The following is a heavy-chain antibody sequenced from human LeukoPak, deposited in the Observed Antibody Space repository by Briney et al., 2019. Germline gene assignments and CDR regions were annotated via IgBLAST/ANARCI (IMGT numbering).Heavy chain of an antibody. Sequence: PSETLSLTCAVSGYSISRGYSWGWVRQPPGKGLECMGTIHHSGSTYYSPSLKSRLTISLDTPKNHFSLKLTSVTAADTAVYYCARFDYIWETHGMDAFDIWGQGTVVTVSS. J-gene: IGHJ3*02. D-gene: IGHD3-16*01. CDR2: IHHSGST. V-gene: IGHV4-38-2*01. CDR1: GYSISRGYS. CDR3: ARFDYIWETHGMDAFDI.